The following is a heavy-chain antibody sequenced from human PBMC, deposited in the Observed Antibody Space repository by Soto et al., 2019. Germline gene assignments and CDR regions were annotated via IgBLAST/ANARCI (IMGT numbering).Heavy chain of an antibody. D-gene: IGHD3-10*01. Sequence: QVQMVQSGAEVKKPGSSARVSCKVSGGTFSRHSISWVRQAPGQGLEWMGGIIPIFDATQYAQKFQGRLTITADESTTTFHMDLSGLRPEDTAIYCCARDLTSVGGSWGQGTLVTVS. CDR3: ARDLTSVGGS. CDR2: IIPIFDAT. CDR1: GGTFSRHS. J-gene: IGHJ4*02. V-gene: IGHV1-69*01.